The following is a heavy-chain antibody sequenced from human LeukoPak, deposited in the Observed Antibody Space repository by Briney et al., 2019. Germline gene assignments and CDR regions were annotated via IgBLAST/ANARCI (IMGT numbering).Heavy chain of an antibody. J-gene: IGHJ3*02. CDR1: GDSISRSRYY. CDR2: IFYSGNT. D-gene: IGHD3-16*02. Sequence: SETLSLTCTVSGDSISRSRYYWGWLRQPPGKGLEWIGSIFYSGNTYYHPSLKSRLTISVHTSKNQCPLKLSSVTAADTAVYYCARGYDFVWGSYRLSAFDIWGQGTMVTVSS. V-gene: IGHV4-39*01. CDR3: ARGYDFVWGSYRLSAFDI.